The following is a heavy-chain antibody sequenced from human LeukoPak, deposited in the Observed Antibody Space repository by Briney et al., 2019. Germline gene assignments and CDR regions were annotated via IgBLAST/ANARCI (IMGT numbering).Heavy chain of an antibody. D-gene: IGHD4-23*01. V-gene: IGHV4-59*01. CDR3: ARDPVVTGVFDY. CDR1: GGSINTYY. J-gene: IGHJ4*02. CDR2: IYYSGST. Sequence: PSETLSLTCTISGGSINTYYWSWIRQPPGKGLEWIGYIYYSGSTNYNPSLKSRVTISVDTSKNQFSLKLSSVTAADTAVYYCARDPVVTGVFDYWGQGTLVTVSS.